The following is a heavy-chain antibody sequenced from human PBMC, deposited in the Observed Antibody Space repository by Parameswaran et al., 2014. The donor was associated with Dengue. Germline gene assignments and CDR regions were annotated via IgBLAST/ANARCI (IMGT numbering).Heavy chain of an antibody. CDR3: ARVAGDLMGRDSYGMDV. Sequence: GSLRLSYAASGFTFSDYYMSWIRQAPGKGLEWVSYISSSGSTIYYADSVKGRFTISRDNAKNSLYLQMNSLRDEDTAVYYCARVAGDLMGRDSYGMDVWGQGTTVTVSS. CDR2: ISSSGSTI. V-gene: IGHV3-11*04. CDR1: GFTFSDYY. J-gene: IGHJ6*02. D-gene: IGHD3-16*01.